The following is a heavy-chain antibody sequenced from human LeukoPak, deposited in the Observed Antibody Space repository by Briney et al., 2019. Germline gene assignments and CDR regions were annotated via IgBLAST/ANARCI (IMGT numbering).Heavy chain of an antibody. Sequence: GGSLRLSCAASEFTFSSYAMHWVRQAPGKGLEWVAVISYDGSNKYYADSVKGRFTISRDNSKNTLYLQMNSLRAEDTAVYYCARESRDTYYYDSSGYLGYWGQGTLVTVSS. CDR1: EFTFSSYA. CDR3: ARESRDTYYYDSSGYLGY. J-gene: IGHJ4*02. D-gene: IGHD3-22*01. CDR2: ISYDGSNK. V-gene: IGHV3-30-3*01.